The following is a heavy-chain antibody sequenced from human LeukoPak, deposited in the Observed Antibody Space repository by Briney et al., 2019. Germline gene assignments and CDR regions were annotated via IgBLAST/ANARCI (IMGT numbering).Heavy chain of an antibody. D-gene: IGHD1-26*01. CDR3: ARGPIVGATQGWFDP. J-gene: IGHJ5*02. CDR2: IYYSGST. V-gene: IGHV4-30-4*01. CDR1: GGSISSGDYY. Sequence: SQTLSLTCTVSGGSISSGDYYWSWIRQPPGKGPEWIGYIYYSGSTYYNPSLKSRVTISVDTSKNQFSLKLSSVTAADTAVYYCARGPIVGATQGWFDPGGQGTLVSVSS.